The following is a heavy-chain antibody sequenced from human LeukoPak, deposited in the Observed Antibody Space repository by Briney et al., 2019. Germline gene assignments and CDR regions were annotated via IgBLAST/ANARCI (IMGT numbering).Heavy chain of an antibody. CDR3: ARLGRVVWFGELRLHYYYYMDV. Sequence: PSETLSLTCTVSGGSISSASYYWSWIRQPAGKGLEWIGRMHSSGRSNYNPSLKGRVSISVDTSKNQFSLKLSSVTAADTAVYYCARLGRVVWFGELRLHYYYYMDVWGKGTTVTISS. CDR2: MHSSGRS. D-gene: IGHD3-10*01. CDR1: GGSISSASYY. J-gene: IGHJ6*03. V-gene: IGHV4-61*02.